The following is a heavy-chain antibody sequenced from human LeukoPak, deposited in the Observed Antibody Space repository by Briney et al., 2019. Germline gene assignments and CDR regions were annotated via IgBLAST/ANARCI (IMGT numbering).Heavy chain of an antibody. CDR3: ARCGGGAAFDI. V-gene: IGHV3-21*01. CDR2: ISSSSSYI. D-gene: IGHD2-21*01. J-gene: IGHJ3*02. CDR1: GFTFSSYS. Sequence: GGSLRLSCAASGFTFSSYSTNWVRQAPGNGLEWVSSISSSSSYIYYADSVKGPSTISRNHAKNALFLQMNSLRAEDTAVYYCARCGGGAAFDIWGQGTMVTVSS.